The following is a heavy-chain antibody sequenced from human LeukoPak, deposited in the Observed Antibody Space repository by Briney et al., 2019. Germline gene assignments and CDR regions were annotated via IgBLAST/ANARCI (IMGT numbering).Heavy chain of an antibody. D-gene: IGHD6-13*01. J-gene: IGHJ4*02. CDR1: GYSFTSYG. CDR2: ISAYNGNT. CDR3: ARDLGVAAADTGLY. V-gene: IGHV1-18*01. Sequence: ASVNVSCKASGYSFTSYGISWVRQAPGQGLEWMGWISAYNGNTNYAQKLQGRVTMTTDTSTSIAYMELRSLRSDDTAVYYCARDLGVAAADTGLYWGQGTLVTVSS.